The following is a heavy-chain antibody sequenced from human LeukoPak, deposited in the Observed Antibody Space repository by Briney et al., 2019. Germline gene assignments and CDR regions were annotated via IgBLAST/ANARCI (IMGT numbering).Heavy chain of an antibody. CDR2: INHSGST. V-gene: IGHV4-34*01. CDR3: ARGLDSSGWLDY. J-gene: IGHJ4*02. D-gene: IGHD6-19*01. CDR1: GGSFSGYY. Sequence: SETLSLTCAVYGGSFSGYYWSWIRQPPGKGLEWIGEINHSGSTNYNPSLKSRVTISVGTSKNQFSLKPSSVTAADTAVYYCARGLDSSGWLDYWGQGTLVTVSS.